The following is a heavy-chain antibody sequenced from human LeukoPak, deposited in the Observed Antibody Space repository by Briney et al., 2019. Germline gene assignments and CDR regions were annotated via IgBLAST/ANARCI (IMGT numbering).Heavy chain of an antibody. CDR1: GFTFSLSW. CDR3: ARVGVRFLEWSLLFDP. V-gene: IGHV3-7*01. CDR2: IKHDGREK. Sequence: PGGSLRLSCAASGFTFSLSWMTWVRQAPGKGPEWVANIKHDGREKYYVDSVKGRFTISRDNAKNSLYLQMNSLRAEDTAVYYCARVGVRFLEWSLLFDPWGQGTLVTVSS. D-gene: IGHD3-3*01. J-gene: IGHJ5*02.